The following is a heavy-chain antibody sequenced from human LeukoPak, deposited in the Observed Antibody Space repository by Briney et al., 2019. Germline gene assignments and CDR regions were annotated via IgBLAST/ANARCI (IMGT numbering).Heavy chain of an antibody. Sequence: PSETLSLTCAVYGGSFSGYYWSWIRQPPGKGLEWIGEINHSGSTNYNPSLKSRVTISVDTSKNQFSLKLSSVTAADTAVYYCARRITMVRGEKVFDYWGQGTLVTVSS. V-gene: IGHV4-34*01. CDR1: GGSFSGYY. J-gene: IGHJ4*02. CDR3: ARRITMVRGEKVFDY. D-gene: IGHD3-10*01. CDR2: INHSGST.